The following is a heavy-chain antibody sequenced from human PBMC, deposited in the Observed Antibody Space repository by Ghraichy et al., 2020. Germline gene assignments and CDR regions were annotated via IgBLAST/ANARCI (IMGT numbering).Heavy chain of an antibody. J-gene: IGHJ4*02. CDR3: ASRYCTTTNCYSFDY. CDR1: GFTFSSYS. V-gene: IGHV3-21*01. CDR2: ISSSGGYI. Sequence: GGSLRLSCAASGFTFSSYSMNWVRQAPGKGLEWVLSISSSGGYIYYADSVKGRFTISRDNAKNSLYLQMNSLRAEDTAVFYCASRYCTTTNCYSFDYWGQGTLVTVSS. D-gene: IGHD2-2*01.